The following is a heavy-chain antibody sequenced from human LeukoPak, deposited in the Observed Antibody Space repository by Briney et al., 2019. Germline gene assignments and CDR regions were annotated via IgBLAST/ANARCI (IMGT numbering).Heavy chain of an antibody. CDR3: ARDGFGYSSGWYSTDY. J-gene: IGHJ4*02. CDR1: GFTFSSYS. CDR2: ISSSSSYI. D-gene: IGHD6-19*01. V-gene: IGHV3-21*01. Sequence: GSLRLSCAASGFTFSSYSMNWVRQAPGKGLEWVSSISSSSSYIYYADSVKGRFTISRDNAKSSLYLQMNSLRAEDTAVYYCARDGFGYSSGWYSTDYWGQGTLVTVSS.